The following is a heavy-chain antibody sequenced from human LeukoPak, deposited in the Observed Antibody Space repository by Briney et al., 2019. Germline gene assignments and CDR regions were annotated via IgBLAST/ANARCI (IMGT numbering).Heavy chain of an antibody. CDR1: GFTFSSYA. CDR2: ISSSSSYI. Sequence: GGSLRLSCAASGFTFSSYAMNWVRQAPGKGLEWVSSISSSSSYIYYADSVKGRFTISRDNAKNSLYLRMNSLRAEDTAVYYCARDLGTTVTTYLDYWGQGTLVTVSS. D-gene: IGHD4-17*01. CDR3: ARDLGTTVTTYLDY. V-gene: IGHV3-21*01. J-gene: IGHJ4*02.